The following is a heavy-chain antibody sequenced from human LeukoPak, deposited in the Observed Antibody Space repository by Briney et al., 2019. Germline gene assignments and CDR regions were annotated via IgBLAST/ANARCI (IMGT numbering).Heavy chain of an antibody. V-gene: IGHV4-61*01. D-gene: IGHD6-13*01. CDR1: GGSISSGSYY. Sequence: SETLSLTCTVSGGSISSGSYYWSWIRQPPGKGLEWIGYIYYSGSTNYKPSLKSRVTISVDTSKNQFSLKLSSVTAADTAVYYCARLVVSSWYHEVLLGRDYWGQGTLVTVSS. CDR3: ARLVVSSWYHEVLLGRDY. J-gene: IGHJ4*02. CDR2: IYYSGST.